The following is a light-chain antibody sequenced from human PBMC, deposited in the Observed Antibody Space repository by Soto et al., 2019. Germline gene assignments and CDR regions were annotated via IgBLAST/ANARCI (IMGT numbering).Light chain of an antibody. Sequence: QSALTQPASVSGSPGQSITISCTGTSSDVGGYNDFSWYPQYPGKAPKLMIYDVSDRPSGVSNLCSGSKSGNTASLTISGRPSEYEADDYCSSYTRSSTLVVGGGTKLTVL. CDR1: SSDVGGYND. J-gene: IGLJ2*01. CDR2: DVS. CDR3: SSYTRSSTLV. V-gene: IGLV2-14*01.